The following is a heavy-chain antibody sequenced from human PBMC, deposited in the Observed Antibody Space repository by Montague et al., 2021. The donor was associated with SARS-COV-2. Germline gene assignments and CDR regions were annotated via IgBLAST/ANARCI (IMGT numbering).Heavy chain of an antibody. CDR1: GGSIGTYY. V-gene: IGHV4-59*01. CDR3: ARDNYGDWGYYGLDV. D-gene: IGHD4-17*01. CDR2: IYYTGST. Sequence: SETLSLTCTVSGGSIGTYYWNWIRQSAGKGLEWLGYIYYTGSTKXSPSRRSRVTISMDTSRGQLSLRLKSVTAADTAVYYCARDNYGDWGYYGLDVWGQGTTVIVSS. J-gene: IGHJ6*02.